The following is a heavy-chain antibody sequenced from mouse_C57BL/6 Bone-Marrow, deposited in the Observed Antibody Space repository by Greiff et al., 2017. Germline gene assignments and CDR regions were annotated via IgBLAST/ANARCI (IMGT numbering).Heavy chain of an antibody. V-gene: IGHV1-81*01. CDR3: ARGIS. CDR2: IYPRSGNT. CDR1: GYTFTSYG. J-gene: IGHJ2*01. Sequence: QVQLQQSGAELARPGASVKLSCKASGYTFTSYGISWVKQRTGQGLEWIGEIYPRSGNTYYNEKFKGKATLTADKSSSTAYMELRSLTSEDSAVYFCARGISWGQGTTLTVSS.